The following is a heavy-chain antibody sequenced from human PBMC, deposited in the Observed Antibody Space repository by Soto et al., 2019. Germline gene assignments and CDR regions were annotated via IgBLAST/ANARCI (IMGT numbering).Heavy chain of an antibody. D-gene: IGHD3-3*01. CDR1: GGSISSSSYY. CDR3: AGRDYDFWSGPPDFDY. Sequence: SETLSLTCTVSGGSISSSSYYWGWIRQPPGKGLEWIGSIYYSGSTYYNPSLKSRVTISVDTSKNQFSLRLSSVTAADTAVYYCAGRDYDFWSGPPDFDYWGQGTLVTVSS. V-gene: IGHV4-39*01. J-gene: IGHJ4*02. CDR2: IYYSGST.